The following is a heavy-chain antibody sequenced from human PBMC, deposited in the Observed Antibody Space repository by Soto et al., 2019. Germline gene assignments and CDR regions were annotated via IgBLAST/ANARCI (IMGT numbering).Heavy chain of an antibody. D-gene: IGHD6-25*01. Sequence: QVKLQESGPGLVKPSQTLSLTCTVSGDSMSSGGYFWVWIRQHPGKGLEWIGHISSSGSPNTNPSLKRRVSMSVATTNKQFSLKLTSVTVAATAVYYCWGGGRSSASGGNGGFWFDPWGQGTLVTVSS. V-gene: IGHV4-31*03. CDR2: ISSSGSP. CDR1: GDSMSSGGYF. J-gene: IGHJ5*02. CDR3: WGGGRSSASGGNGGFWFDP.